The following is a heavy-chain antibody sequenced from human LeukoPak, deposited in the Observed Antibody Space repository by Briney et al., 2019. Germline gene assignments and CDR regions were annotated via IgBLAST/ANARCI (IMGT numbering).Heavy chain of an antibody. Sequence: TGGSLRLSCAASGFTFSSYSMNWVRQAPGKGLEWVSSISSSSSYIYYADSVKGRFTTSRDNAKNSLYLQMNSLRAEDTAVYYCARDWYYYDSSGFYYALRYWGQGTLVTVSS. J-gene: IGHJ4*02. D-gene: IGHD3-22*01. CDR2: ISSSSSYI. CDR3: ARDWYYYDSSGFYYALRY. CDR1: GFTFSSYS. V-gene: IGHV3-21*01.